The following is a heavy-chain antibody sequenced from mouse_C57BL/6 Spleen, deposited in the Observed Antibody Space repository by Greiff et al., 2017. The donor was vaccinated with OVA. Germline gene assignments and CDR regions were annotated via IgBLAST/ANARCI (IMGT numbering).Heavy chain of an antibody. J-gene: IGHJ4*01. CDR1: GYSITSGYY. CDR3: AREKVYYGSSFYAMDY. CDR2: ISYDGSN. Sequence: VQLKESGPGLVKPSQSLSLTCSVTGYSITSGYYWNWIRQFPGNKLEWMGYISYDGSNNYNPSLKNRISITRDTSKNQFFLKLNSVTTEDTATYYCAREKVYYGSSFYAMDYWGQGTSVTVSS. D-gene: IGHD1-1*01. V-gene: IGHV3-6*01.